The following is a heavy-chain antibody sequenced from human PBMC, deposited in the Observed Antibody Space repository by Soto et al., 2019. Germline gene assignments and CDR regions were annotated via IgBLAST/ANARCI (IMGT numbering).Heavy chain of an antibody. J-gene: IGHJ4*02. CDR2: ISYDGSNK. CDR1: GFTFSSYA. Sequence: GGSLRLSCAASGFTFSSYAMHWVRQAPGKGLEWVAVISYDGSNKYYADSVKGRFTISRDNSKNTLYLQMNSLRAEDTAVYYCARESEDLTSNFDYWGQGTLVTVST. CDR3: ARESEDLTSNFDY. V-gene: IGHV3-30-3*01.